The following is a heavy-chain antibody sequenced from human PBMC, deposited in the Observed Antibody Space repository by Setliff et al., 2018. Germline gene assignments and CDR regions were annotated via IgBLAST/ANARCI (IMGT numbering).Heavy chain of an antibody. J-gene: IGHJ4*02. D-gene: IGHD1-1*01. CDR1: GYTFTYRY. V-gene: IGHV1-3*01. Sequence: ASVKVSCKASGYTFTYRYLHWVRQAPGQRLEWMGWINAGNGNTKYSQKFQGRVTITRDTSASTAYMELSSLRSEDTAVYYCAREGGWNGIILYYFDYWGQGTLVTVSS. CDR3: AREGGWNGIILYYFDY. CDR2: INAGNGNT.